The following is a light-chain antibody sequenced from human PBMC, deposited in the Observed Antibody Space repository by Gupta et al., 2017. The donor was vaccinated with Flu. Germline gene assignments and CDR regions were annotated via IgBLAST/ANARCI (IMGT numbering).Light chain of an antibody. V-gene: IGLV3-21*02. CDR2: DVN. CDR3: YVWDGCDDQRVWV. Sequence: TARITCRRNNVGSMSVKWSYQNPGKAAQRVVVDVNVRTSGPSGRASGSTCGNTATIIISRVGAGDEADDYCYVWDGCDDQRVWVFGPGTKLTVL. J-gene: IGLJ3*02. CDR1: NVGSMS.